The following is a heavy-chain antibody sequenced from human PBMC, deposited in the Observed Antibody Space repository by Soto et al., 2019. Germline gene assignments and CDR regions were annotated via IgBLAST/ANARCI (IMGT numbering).Heavy chain of an antibody. V-gene: IGHV1-2*02. CDR2: INPNSGGT. CDR3: ARVDKGYCSSTSCYVTAYFDY. D-gene: IGHD2-2*01. CDR1: GFTFTGHY. J-gene: IGHJ4*02. Sequence: ASVKVSCKASGFTFTGHYIHWVRQAPGQGLEWMGWINPNSGGTSYAQKFQGRVTISRDNAKNTLYLQMNSLRAEDTAVYYCARVDKGYCSSTSCYVTAYFDYWGQGTLVTVSS.